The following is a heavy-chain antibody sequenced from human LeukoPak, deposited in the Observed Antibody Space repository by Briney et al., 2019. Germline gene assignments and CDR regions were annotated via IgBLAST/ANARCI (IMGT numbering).Heavy chain of an antibody. CDR2: TYYRSKWYN. V-gene: IGHV6-1*01. Sequence: SQTLSLTCAIFGDSVSSNSAAWNWIRQSPSRGLEWLGRTYYRSKWYNDYAVSVKSRITINPDTSKNQFSLQLNSVTPEDTAVYYCARAHAVPGGRAGATEFDYWGQGTLVTVSS. J-gene: IGHJ4*02. CDR3: ARAHAVPGGRAGATEFDY. D-gene: IGHD1-26*01. CDR1: GDSVSSNSAA.